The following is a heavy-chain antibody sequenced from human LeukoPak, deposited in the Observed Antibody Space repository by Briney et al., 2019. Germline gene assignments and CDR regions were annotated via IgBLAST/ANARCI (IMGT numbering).Heavy chain of an antibody. V-gene: IGHV1-69*05. Sequence: ASVKVSCKACGGTFSSYAISWVRQAPGQGLEWMGGIIPIFGTANYTQKFQGRVRITTDESTSTAYMELSSLRSEDTAVYYCARFLLPYSSSWYNFDYWGQGTLVTVSS. CDR1: GGTFSSYA. CDR3: ARFLLPYSSSWYNFDY. CDR2: IIPIFGTA. J-gene: IGHJ4*02. D-gene: IGHD6-13*01.